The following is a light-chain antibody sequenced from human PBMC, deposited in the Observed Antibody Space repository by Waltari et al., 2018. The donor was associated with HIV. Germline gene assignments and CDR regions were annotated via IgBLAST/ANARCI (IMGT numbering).Light chain of an antibody. J-gene: IGKJ2*01. Sequence: EIVMTQSPATVSVSPGEGATLSCRASHSIGNNLTWQQQRHGQAPRLLIYSASTRATGIQARFSGIGSGTQFTLTIDSLQSEDFAIYYCQHYNNWPYTFGQGTRLEIK. CDR1: HSIGNN. CDR3: QHYNNWPYT. V-gene: IGKV3-15*01. CDR2: SAS.